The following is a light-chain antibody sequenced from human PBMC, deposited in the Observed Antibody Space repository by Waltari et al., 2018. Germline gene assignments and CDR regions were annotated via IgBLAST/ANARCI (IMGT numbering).Light chain of an antibody. Sequence: QSVLTQPPSVSATPGQRVTISCSGSISNIGSATVNWYQHLPGTAPRLVMFSEFQRPSGVPGRRPCSNAGTSASLAISGLQSDDEAVYFCSTWDHSLKGPVFGGGTKLTVL. J-gene: IGLJ2*01. CDR3: STWDHSLKGPV. CDR2: SEF. CDR1: ISNIGSAT. V-gene: IGLV1-44*01.